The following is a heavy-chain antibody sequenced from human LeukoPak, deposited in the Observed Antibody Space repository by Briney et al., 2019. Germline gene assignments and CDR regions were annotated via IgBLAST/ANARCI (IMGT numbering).Heavy chain of an antibody. CDR1: GFTFNTYS. D-gene: IGHD4-17*01. CDR3: VRGADADYLPGR. Sequence: PGGSLRLSCAASGFTFNTYSMHWVRQAPGKGLEWVAVIWSDGSIKYYADSVKGRFTISRDNSKNTLYLQMNSLRAEDTAVYYCVRGADADYLPGRWGQGTLVTVSS. V-gene: IGHV3-33*01. CDR2: IWSDGSIK. J-gene: IGHJ4*02.